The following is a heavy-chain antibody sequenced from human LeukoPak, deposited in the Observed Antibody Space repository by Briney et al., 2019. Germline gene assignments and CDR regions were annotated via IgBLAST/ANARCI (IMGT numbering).Heavy chain of an antibody. Sequence: ASVKVSCKASGGTFSSYAISWVRQAPGQGLEWMGRIIPILGIANYAQKFQGRVTITADKSTSTAYMELSSLRSEDTAVYYCAREEVRTDAFDIWGQGTMVTVSS. V-gene: IGHV1-69*04. CDR1: GGTFSSYA. CDR2: IIPILGIA. D-gene: IGHD4/OR15-4a*01. CDR3: AREEVRTDAFDI. J-gene: IGHJ3*02.